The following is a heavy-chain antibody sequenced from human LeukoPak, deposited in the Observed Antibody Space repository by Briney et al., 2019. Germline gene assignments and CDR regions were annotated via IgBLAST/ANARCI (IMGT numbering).Heavy chain of an antibody. CDR2: INQDGSKK. Sequence: PGGSLRLSCTASGFTFSNSWMTWVRQAPGKGLEWVANINQDGSKKTHVDSVKGRFSISRDNAKNSLYLQMNSLRAEDTAVYYCATAPAAADSCWGQGTLVAVSS. CDR3: ATAPAAADSC. V-gene: IGHV3-7*01. CDR1: GFTFSNSW. J-gene: IGHJ4*02. D-gene: IGHD6-25*01.